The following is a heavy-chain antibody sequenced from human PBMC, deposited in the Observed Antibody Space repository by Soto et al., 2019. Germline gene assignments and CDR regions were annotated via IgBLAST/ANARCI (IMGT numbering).Heavy chain of an antibody. CDR1: GYTLTELS. D-gene: IGHD1-26*01. J-gene: IGHJ5*02. CDR3: APISGGSYFPMLYNWFDP. V-gene: IGHV1-24*01. Sequence: QVQLVQSGAEVKKPGASVKVSCKVSGYTLTELSMHWVRQAPGKGLEWMGGFDPEDGETIYAQKFQGRVTMTEDTSTDTAYMELSSLRSEDTAVYYCAPISGGSYFPMLYNWFDPWGQGTLVTVSS. CDR2: FDPEDGET.